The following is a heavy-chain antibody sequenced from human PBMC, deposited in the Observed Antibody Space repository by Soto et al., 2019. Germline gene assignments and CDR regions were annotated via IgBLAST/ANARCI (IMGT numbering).Heavy chain of an antibody. J-gene: IGHJ5*02. V-gene: IGHV4-34*01. Sequence: SQTLSLTCAVYGGSFSGYYWSWIRQPPGKGLEWIGEINHSGSTNYNPSLKSRVTISVDTSKNQFSLKLSSVTAADTAVYYCAREIRYCTNGVCYGNNWFDPWGQGTLVTVSS. D-gene: IGHD2-8*01. CDR3: AREIRYCTNGVCYGNNWFDP. CDR2: INHSGST. CDR1: GGSFSGYY.